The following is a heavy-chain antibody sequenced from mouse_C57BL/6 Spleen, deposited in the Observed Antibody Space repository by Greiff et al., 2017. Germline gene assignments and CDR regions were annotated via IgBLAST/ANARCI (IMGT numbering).Heavy chain of an antibody. J-gene: IGHJ3*01. Sequence: VMLVESGAELVRPGTSVKVSCEASGYAFTNYLIEWVKQRPGQGLEWIGVINPGSGGTNYNEKFKGKATLTADKSSSTAYMQLSSLTSEDSAVYFCARRGLRPGFAYGGQGTLVTVSA. V-gene: IGHV1-54*01. CDR2: INPGSGGT. CDR3: ARRGLRPGFAY. CDR1: GYAFTNYL. D-gene: IGHD2-4*01.